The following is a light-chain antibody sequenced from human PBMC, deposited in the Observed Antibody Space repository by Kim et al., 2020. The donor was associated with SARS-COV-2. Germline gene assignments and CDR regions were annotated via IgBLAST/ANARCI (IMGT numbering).Light chain of an antibody. V-gene: IGLV3-1*01. CDR1: KLGDKY. J-gene: IGLJ2*01. CDR3: QAWDSSTVV. Sequence: SVLPGQTASLTCSGDKLGDKYACWYQQKPGQSPVLVIYQDSKRPSGIPERFSGSNSGNTATLTISGTQAMDEADYYCQAWDSSTVVFGGGTQLTVL. CDR2: QDS.